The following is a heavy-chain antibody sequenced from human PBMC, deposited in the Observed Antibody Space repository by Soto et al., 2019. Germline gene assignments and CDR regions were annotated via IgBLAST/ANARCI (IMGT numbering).Heavy chain of an antibody. D-gene: IGHD6-19*01. V-gene: IGHV4-59*08. CDR3: ARHFSSGGDYYGMDV. J-gene: IGHJ6*02. CDR1: CVAIGRYY. CDR2: IYYSGST. Sequence: PSMTLSVTCSLRCVAIGRYYWSSIRQPPGKGLEWIGYIYYSGSTNYNPSLKSRVTISVDTSKNQFSLKLSSVTAADTAVYYCARHFSSGGDYYGMDVWGQGTTVT.